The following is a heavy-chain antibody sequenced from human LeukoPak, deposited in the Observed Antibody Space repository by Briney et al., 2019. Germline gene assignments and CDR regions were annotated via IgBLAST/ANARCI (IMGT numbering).Heavy chain of an antibody. Sequence: SETLSLTCTVSGGSISSYYWSWIRQPAGKGLEWIGRIYTSGSTNYNPSLKSRVTMSVDTSKNQFSLKLSSVTAADTAVYYCARDGRIVVVPAAIPHYYYYYGMDVWGQGTTVTVSS. CDR1: GGSISSYY. J-gene: IGHJ6*02. CDR2: IYTSGST. CDR3: ARDGRIVVVPAAIPHYYYYYGMDV. V-gene: IGHV4-4*07. D-gene: IGHD2-2*02.